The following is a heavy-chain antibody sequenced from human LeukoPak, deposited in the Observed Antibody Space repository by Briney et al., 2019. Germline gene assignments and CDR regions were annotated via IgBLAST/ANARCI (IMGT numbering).Heavy chain of an antibody. J-gene: IGHJ4*02. CDR2: ISYDGSNE. V-gene: IGHV3-30*04. CDR3: AKGTTCYYGTAVGDFYFDY. D-gene: IGHD3-10*01. CDR1: GFTFSSYA. Sequence: TGRSLRLSCAASGFTFSSYAMHWVRQAPGKGLEWVAIISYDGSNEYYADSVKGRFTVSRDNSKNTLYLQMNSLRAEDTAVYYCAKGTTCYYGTAVGDFYFDYWGQGTLVTVSS.